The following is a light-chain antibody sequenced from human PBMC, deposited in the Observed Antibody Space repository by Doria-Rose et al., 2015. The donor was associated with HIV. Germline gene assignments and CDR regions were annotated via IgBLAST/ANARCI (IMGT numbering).Light chain of an antibody. J-gene: IGKJ1*01. CDR1: QSVSSY. V-gene: IGKV3-11*01. Sequence: EIVLTQSPATLSLSPGERATLSCGASQSVSSYLAWYRQKPGQAPRLLIYDASNRATGIPARFSGSGSGTDFTLTISSLESEDFVVYYCQQRSNWLWTFGQGTKVEIK. CDR2: DAS. CDR3: QQRSNWLWT.